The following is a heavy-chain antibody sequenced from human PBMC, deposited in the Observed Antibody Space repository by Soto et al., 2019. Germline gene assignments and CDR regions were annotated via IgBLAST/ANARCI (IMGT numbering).Heavy chain of an antibody. V-gene: IGHV1-8*01. Sequence: QVQLVQSGAEVKKPGASVKVSCKASGYTFTSYDINWVRQATGQGLEWMGWMNPNSGNTGYAQKVQGRVTTTSTTSISTPYMELSSLRSEDTAVYYCARGRGLIPRFDPWGQGTLVTVSS. CDR2: MNPNSGNT. D-gene: IGHD2-2*02. J-gene: IGHJ5*02. CDR1: GYTFTSYD. CDR3: ARGRGLIPRFDP.